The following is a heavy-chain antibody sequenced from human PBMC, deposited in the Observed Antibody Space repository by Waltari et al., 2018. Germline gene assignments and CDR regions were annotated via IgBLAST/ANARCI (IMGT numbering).Heavy chain of an antibody. V-gene: IGHV4-39*01. Sequence: QLQLQESGPGLVKRSETLPLTCSVSGDSVTSGSYYWGWIRQPPRKGLAWIGMMYYRGSCYEDPSLKMRVSLPVDTSKYQFALRLSSVAGADTAVYYCARAFGSGSYAWFDSWGQGTLVTVSS. CDR3: ARAFGSGSYAWFDS. CDR2: MYYRGSC. J-gene: IGHJ5*01. D-gene: IGHD3-10*01. CDR1: GDSVTSGSYY.